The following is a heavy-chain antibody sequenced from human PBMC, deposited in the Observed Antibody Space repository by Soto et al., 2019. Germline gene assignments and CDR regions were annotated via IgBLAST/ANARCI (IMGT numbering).Heavy chain of an antibody. D-gene: IGHD6-6*01. J-gene: IGHJ3*02. CDR3: ARDSAIAARAFDI. V-gene: IGHV4-31*03. CDR1: SGSISSGGYH. Sequence: SETLSLTCTVSSGSISSGGYHWSWIRQHPGKGLELIGYIHYTGSTYYNPSLKSRLTISVDTSKNQSSLRLSSVTAADTAVYYCARDSAIAARAFDIWGRGTMVTVSS. CDR2: IHYTGST.